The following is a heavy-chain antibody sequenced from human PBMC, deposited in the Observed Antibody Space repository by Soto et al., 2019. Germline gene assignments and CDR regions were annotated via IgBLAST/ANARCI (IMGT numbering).Heavy chain of an antibody. V-gene: IGHV1-69*08. CDR2: IIPMVDTA. Sequence: QVQLVQSGAEVKKPGSSVKVSCKASGGTFSTYTISWVRQAPGQGLEWMGRIIPMVDTANSAQKFQGRVTLTADKSTSTAYMELSSLTSEDTAVYYCARETLVRGVIITEYYFDYWGQGTLVTVSS. CDR1: GGTFSTYT. CDR3: ARETLVRGVIITEYYFDY. J-gene: IGHJ4*02. D-gene: IGHD3-10*01.